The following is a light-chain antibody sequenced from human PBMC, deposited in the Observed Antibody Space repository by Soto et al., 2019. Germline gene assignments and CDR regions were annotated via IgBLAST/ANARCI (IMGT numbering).Light chain of an antibody. CDR2: DAS. CDR1: QSVSSY. V-gene: IGKV3-15*01. J-gene: IGKJ5*01. CDR3: QQYNNWPPIT. Sequence: EVVMRQSPATLSLSPGERATLSCRASQSVSSYLAWYQQKPGQAPRLLIYDASNRATGIPARFSGSGSGTEFTLTISGLQSEDFAVYFCQQYNNWPPITFGQGTRLEIK.